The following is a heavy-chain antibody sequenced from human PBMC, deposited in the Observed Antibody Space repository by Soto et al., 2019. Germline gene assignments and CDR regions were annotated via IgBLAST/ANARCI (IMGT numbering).Heavy chain of an antibody. V-gene: IGHV1-8*01. CDR1: GYSFSDYD. Sequence: ASVKVSCKASGYSFSDYDINWVRQATGQGPEWMGWMNPNSGNTGYAQKFQGRVTMTRNTSINTAYMELSSLGSEDTAVYYCARDNRYNWNDEGWFDPWGQGTLVTVSS. CDR3: ARDNRYNWNDEGWFDP. D-gene: IGHD1-20*01. J-gene: IGHJ5*02. CDR2: MNPNSGNT.